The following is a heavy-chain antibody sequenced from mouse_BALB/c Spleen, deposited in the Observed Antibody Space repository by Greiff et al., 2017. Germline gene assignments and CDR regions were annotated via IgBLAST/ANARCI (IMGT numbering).Heavy chain of an antibody. CDR2: ISSGGSYT. J-gene: IGHJ2*01. V-gene: IGHV5-9-4*01. Sequence: EVQLVESGGGLVKPGGSLKLSCAASGFTFSSYAMSWVRQSPEKRLEWVAEISSGGSYTYYPDTVTGRFTISRDNAKNTLYLEMSSLRSEDTAMYYCAREGDYDVGVGFDYWGQGTTLTVSS. D-gene: IGHD2-4*01. CDR1: GFTFSSYA. CDR3: AREGDYDVGVGFDY.